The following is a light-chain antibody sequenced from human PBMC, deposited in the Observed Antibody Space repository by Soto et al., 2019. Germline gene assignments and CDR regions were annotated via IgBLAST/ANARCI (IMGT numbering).Light chain of an antibody. Sequence: EIVLTQSPDTLSLSPGERATLSCRASQSVSSSYLAWYQQKPGQAPRLLIYGASSRATGIPDRFSGSESGTDFTLTIRRLEPEDFAVYYCQQYTSSQLTFGGGTKVEIK. J-gene: IGKJ4*01. CDR2: GAS. CDR1: QSVSSSY. V-gene: IGKV3-20*01. CDR3: QQYTSSQLT.